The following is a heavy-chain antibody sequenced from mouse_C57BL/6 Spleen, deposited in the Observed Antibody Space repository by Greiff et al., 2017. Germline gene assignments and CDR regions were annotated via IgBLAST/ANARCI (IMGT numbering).Heavy chain of an antibody. CDR1: GYTFTDYN. CDR3: ARSRAAQGYFDY. D-gene: IGHD3-2*02. V-gene: IGHV1-18*01. CDR2: INPNNGGT. J-gene: IGHJ2*01. Sequence: VQLKQSGPELVKPGASVKIPCKASGYTFTDYNMDWVKQSHGKSLEWIGDINPNNGGTIYNQKFKGKATLTVDKSSSTAYMELRSLTSEDTAVYYCARSRAAQGYFDYWGQGTTLTVSS.